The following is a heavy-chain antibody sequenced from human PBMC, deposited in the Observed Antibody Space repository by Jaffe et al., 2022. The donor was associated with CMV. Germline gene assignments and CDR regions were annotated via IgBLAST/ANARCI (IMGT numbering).Heavy chain of an antibody. CDR2: IDWDDDK. Sequence: QVTLRESGPALVKPTQTLTLTCTFSGFSLSTSGMCVSWIRQPPGKALEWLALIDWDDDKYYSTSLKTRLTISKDTSKNQVVLTMTNMDPVDTATYYCARSTYYYDSSGYYYAPNFDYWGQGTLVTVSS. CDR1: GFSLSTSGMC. CDR3: ARSTYYYDSSGYYYAPNFDY. D-gene: IGHD3-22*01. J-gene: IGHJ4*02. V-gene: IGHV2-70*01.